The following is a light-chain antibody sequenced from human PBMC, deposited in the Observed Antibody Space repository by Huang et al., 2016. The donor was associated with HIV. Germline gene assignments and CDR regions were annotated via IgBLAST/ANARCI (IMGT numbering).Light chain of an antibody. CDR1: QSVSSY. Sequence: EIVLTQSPATLSLSPGERATLSCRASQSVSSYLAWYQQKPGQAPRLLIYDASNRATGIPARFSGSGSGTDFTLTINSLEPEDFVVYDCQQRSNWPGTFGQGTKVEIK. J-gene: IGKJ1*01. CDR3: QQRSNWPGT. V-gene: IGKV3-11*01. CDR2: DAS.